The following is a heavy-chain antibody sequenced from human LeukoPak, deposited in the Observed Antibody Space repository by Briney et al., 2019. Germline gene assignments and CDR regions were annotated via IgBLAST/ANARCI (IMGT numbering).Heavy chain of an antibody. D-gene: IGHD6-19*01. CDR3: ARVMIELASSGWYYFDY. Sequence: GASVKVSCKASGGTFSSYAISWVRQAPGQGLEWMGGIIPIFGTANYAQKFQGRVTITAEKYTSTAYMELRSLRSEDTAVYYCARVMIELASSGWYYFDYWGQGTLVTVSS. CDR1: GGTFSSYA. V-gene: IGHV1-69*06. CDR2: IIPIFGTA. J-gene: IGHJ4*02.